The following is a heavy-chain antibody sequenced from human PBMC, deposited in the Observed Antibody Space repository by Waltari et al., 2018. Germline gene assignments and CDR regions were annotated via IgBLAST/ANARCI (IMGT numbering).Heavy chain of an antibody. V-gene: IGHV3-48*01. J-gene: IGHJ4*02. D-gene: IGHD3-16*01. CDR1: GNTFSDHT. CDR3: AREFGTIARFDY. Sequence: EVQLVEYGGGLVQPGGSLRLSCVASGNTFSDHTIIWVRQAPGKGLEWISYIRGNSVYIYYADSVKGRFIVSRDNAQNTAFLQMNTLRAEDTAVYYCAREFGTIARFDYWGQGTLVAVSS. CDR2: IRGNSVYI.